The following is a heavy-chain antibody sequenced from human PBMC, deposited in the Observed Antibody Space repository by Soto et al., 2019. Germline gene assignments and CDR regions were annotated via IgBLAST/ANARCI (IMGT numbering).Heavy chain of an antibody. CDR3: ARLRSGY. V-gene: IGHV3-7*01. Sequence: EVQLVESGGGLVQPGGSLRLSCAASGFTFSEHWMNWVRQAPGKGLEWVANIKQDGSEKHYVDSVKGRFTISRDNAKTSLYLQMTSLGVEDTAVYYCARLRSGYWGQGTLVTVSS. CDR1: GFTFSEHW. CDR2: IKQDGSEK. D-gene: IGHD3-16*02. J-gene: IGHJ4*02.